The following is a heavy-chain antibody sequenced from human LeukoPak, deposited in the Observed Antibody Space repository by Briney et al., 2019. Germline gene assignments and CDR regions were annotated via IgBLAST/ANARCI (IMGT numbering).Heavy chain of an antibody. D-gene: IGHD5-12*01. Sequence: SVKVSCKASGGTFSSYAISWVRQAPGQGLEWMGRIIPILGIANYAQKFQGRVTITADKSTSTAYMELSSLRSEDTAVYYCARDLYAGSGSGYDLDYWGQGTLVTVSS. J-gene: IGHJ4*02. CDR3: ARDLYAGSGSGYDLDY. V-gene: IGHV1-69*04. CDR1: GGTFSSYA. CDR2: IIPILGIA.